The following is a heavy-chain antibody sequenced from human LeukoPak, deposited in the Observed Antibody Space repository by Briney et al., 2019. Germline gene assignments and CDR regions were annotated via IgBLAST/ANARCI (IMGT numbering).Heavy chain of an antibody. CDR3: ARAEIGDWFDP. CDR2: IYYSGST. D-gene: IGHD3-10*01. J-gene: IGHJ5*02. CDR1: GGSISSYY. Sequence: SETLSLTCTVSGGSISSYYWSWIRQPPGKGLEWIGYIYYSGSTNYNPSLKSRVTISVDMSKNQFSLKLSSVTAADTAVYYCARAEIGDWFDPWGQGTLVTVSS. V-gene: IGHV4-59*12.